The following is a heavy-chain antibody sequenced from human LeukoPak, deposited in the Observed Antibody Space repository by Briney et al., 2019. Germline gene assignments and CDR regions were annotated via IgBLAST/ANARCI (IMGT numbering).Heavy chain of an antibody. J-gene: IGHJ4*02. D-gene: IGHD6-19*01. CDR3: ARDFQWRPFDY. CDR2: IWNDGSNK. CDR1: GFTFSNHG. Sequence: PGKSLRLSCEASGFTFSNHGMHWLRQAPGKGLEWVALIWNDGSNKYYGDSVKGRFTISRDNANNTIHLHMNSLRAEDTAMYYCARDFQWRPFDYWGQGTLVTVSS. V-gene: IGHV3-33*01.